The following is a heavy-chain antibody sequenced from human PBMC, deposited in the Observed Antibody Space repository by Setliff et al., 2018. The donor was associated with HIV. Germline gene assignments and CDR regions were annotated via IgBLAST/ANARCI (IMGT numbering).Heavy chain of an antibody. CDR1: GGSISSHY. D-gene: IGHD3-10*02. CDR2: IYYTGIP. V-gene: IGHV4-59*11. J-gene: IGHJ5*02. CDR3: ARRGRTGNSYVLSWFDP. Sequence: SETLSLTCTVSGGSISSHYWSWIRQPPGKGLEWVGLIYYTGIPTYNPSLSSRVTISVDTSKNQLSLSLTSVTAADTAVYYCARRGRTGNSYVLSWFDPWGQGTLVTVSS.